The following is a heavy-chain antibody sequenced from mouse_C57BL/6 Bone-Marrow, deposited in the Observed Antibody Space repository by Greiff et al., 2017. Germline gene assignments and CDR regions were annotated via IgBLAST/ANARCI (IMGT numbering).Heavy chain of an antibody. CDR3: ARHYGSSDWYFDI. Sequence: QVQLKQSGAELARPGASVKMSCKASGYTFTSYTMHWVKQRPGQGLEWIGYINPSSGYTKYNQKFKDKATLTADNASSTAYMQLSSLTSEDSAVYYWARHYGSSDWYFDIWGTGTTVTVSS. J-gene: IGHJ1*03. CDR1: GYTFTSYT. D-gene: IGHD1-1*01. V-gene: IGHV1-4*01. CDR2: INPSSGYT.